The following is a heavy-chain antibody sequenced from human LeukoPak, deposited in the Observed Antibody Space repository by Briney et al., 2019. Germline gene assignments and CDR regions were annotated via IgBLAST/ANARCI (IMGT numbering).Heavy chain of an antibody. CDR2: INSDGSST. CDR1: GFTFSSYW. D-gene: IGHD3/OR15-3a*01. V-gene: IGHV3-74*01. CDR3: AREGLGGDAFDI. Sequence: PGGSLRLSCAASGFTFSSYWMHWVRQAPGKGLVWVSRINSDGSSTSYADSVKGRFIISRDNAKNTPYLQMNSLRAEDTAVYYCAREGLGGDAFDIWGQGTMVTVSS. J-gene: IGHJ3*02.